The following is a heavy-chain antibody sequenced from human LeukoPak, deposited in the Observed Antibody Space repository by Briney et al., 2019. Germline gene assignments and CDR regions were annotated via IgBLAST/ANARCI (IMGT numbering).Heavy chain of an antibody. Sequence: KTSETLSLTCAVYGGSFSGYYWSWIRQPPGKGLGWIGEISHSGSTNYNPSLKSRVTISVDTSKNQFSLKLSSVTAADTAVYYCARGVLLWFGELSYYYYYMDVWGKGTTVTVSS. D-gene: IGHD3-10*01. J-gene: IGHJ6*03. CDR1: GGSFSGYY. V-gene: IGHV4-34*01. CDR2: ISHSGST. CDR3: ARGVLLWFGELSYYYYYMDV.